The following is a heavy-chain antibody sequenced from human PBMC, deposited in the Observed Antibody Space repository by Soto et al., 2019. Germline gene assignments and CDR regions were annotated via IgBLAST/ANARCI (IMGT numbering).Heavy chain of an antibody. D-gene: IGHD1-26*01. CDR3: AAEVLSGSYYRFAFDI. J-gene: IGHJ3*02. CDR2: IVVGSGNT. Sequence: GASVKVSCKASGFTFTSSAVQWVRQARGQRLEWIGWIVVGSGNTNYAQKSQERVTITRDMSTSTAYMELSSLRSEDTAVYYCAAEVLSGSYYRFAFDIWGQGTMVTVSS. CDR1: GFTFTSSA. V-gene: IGHV1-58*01.